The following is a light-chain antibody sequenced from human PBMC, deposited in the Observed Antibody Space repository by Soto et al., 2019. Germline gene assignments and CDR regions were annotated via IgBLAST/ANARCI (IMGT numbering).Light chain of an antibody. CDR3: QQPPYT. V-gene: IGKV1-39*01. J-gene: IGKJ2*01. CDR1: QTPRTF. CDR2: ATS. Sequence: DIQMTQSPSSLSASVGDRVTITCRASQTPRTFLNWYQQKPGKAPKLLIYATSTLQSGVLSRFSGRDSGADFTLTINNLQPEDFATYYCQQPPYTFGPGTKVEIK.